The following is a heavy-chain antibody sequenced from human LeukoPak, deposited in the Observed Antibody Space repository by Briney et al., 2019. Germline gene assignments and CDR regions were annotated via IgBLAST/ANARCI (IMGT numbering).Heavy chain of an antibody. CDR3: ARRITMVRGANYGMDV. J-gene: IGHJ6*02. Sequence: SVKVSCKASGGTFSSYAISWVRQAPGQGHEWMGRIIPILGIANYAQKFQGRVTITADKSTSTAYMELSSLRSEDTAVYYCARRITMVRGANYGMDVWGQGTTVTVSS. CDR1: GGTFSSYA. V-gene: IGHV1-69*04. CDR2: IIPILGIA. D-gene: IGHD3-10*01.